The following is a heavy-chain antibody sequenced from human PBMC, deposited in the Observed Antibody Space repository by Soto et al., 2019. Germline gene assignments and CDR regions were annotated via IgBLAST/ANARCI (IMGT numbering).Heavy chain of an antibody. J-gene: IGHJ6*02. Sequence: SVKVSCKASGGTFSSYAISWVRQAPGQGLEWMGGIIPIFGTANYAQKFQGRVTITADESTSTAYMELSSLRSEDTAVYYCAGENPGIAVAGLGMDVWGQGTTVTVSS. V-gene: IGHV1-69*13. CDR2: IIPIFGTA. D-gene: IGHD6-19*01. CDR3: AGENPGIAVAGLGMDV. CDR1: GGTFSSYA.